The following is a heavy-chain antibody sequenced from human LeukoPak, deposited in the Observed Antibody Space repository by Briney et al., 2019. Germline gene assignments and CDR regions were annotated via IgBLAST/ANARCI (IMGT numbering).Heavy chain of an antibody. Sequence: SETLSLTCAVSGGSISSSNWWSWVRQPPGKGLEWIGEIYHSGSTNYNPSLKSRVTISVDTSKNQFSLKLSSVTAADTAVYYCARQSRGAYSSGWYRGFDYWGQGTLVTVSS. CDR1: GGSISSSNW. V-gene: IGHV4-4*02. J-gene: IGHJ4*02. CDR2: IYHSGST. CDR3: ARQSRGAYSSGWYRGFDY. D-gene: IGHD6-19*01.